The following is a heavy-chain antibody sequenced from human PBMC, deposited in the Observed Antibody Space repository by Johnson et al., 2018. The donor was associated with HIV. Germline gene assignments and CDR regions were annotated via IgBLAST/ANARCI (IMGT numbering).Heavy chain of an antibody. CDR2: IKSKTDGGTT. CDR3: TTDGHVDRVATIGDAFDI. D-gene: IGHD5-12*01. J-gene: IGHJ3*02. Sequence: VQLVESGGGLVQPGGSLRLSCAASGFTFSNAWMSWVRQAPGKGLEWVGRIKSKTDGGTTDYAAPVKGRFTISRDDSKNTLYLQMNSLKTEDTAVYYCTTDGHVDRVATIGDAFDIWGQGTMVTVSS. V-gene: IGHV3-15*01. CDR1: GFTFSNAW.